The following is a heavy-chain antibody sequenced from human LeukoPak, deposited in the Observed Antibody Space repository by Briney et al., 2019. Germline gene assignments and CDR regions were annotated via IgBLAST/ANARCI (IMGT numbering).Heavy chain of an antibody. CDR1: GYSFTSNW. D-gene: IGHD3-22*01. J-gene: IGHJ3*02. Sequence: GESLQIPSKGSGYSFTSNWFGWLRRLPGKGLEWMGIIYPGDSDTRYSPSFQGQVTISADKSISNAYLQWSSLKASDTAIYYCARLNYYDSSGYYYLWLTPDLDICGQGTMVTVSS. CDR2: IYPGDSDT. CDR3: ARLNYYDSSGYYYLWLTPDLDI. V-gene: IGHV5-51*01.